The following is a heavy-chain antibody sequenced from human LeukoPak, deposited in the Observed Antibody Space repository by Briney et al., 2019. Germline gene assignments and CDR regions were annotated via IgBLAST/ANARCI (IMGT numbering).Heavy chain of an antibody. CDR2: IYHSGST. V-gene: IGHV4-30-2*01. CDR1: GGSISSGGYY. J-gene: IGHJ6*03. Sequence: SQTLSLTCTVSGGSISSGGYYWSWIRQPPGKGLEWIGYIYHSGSTYYNPSLKSRVTISVDRSKNQFSLKLSSVTAADTAVYYCAREVPYNWNDAAYYYYYMDVWGKGTTVTVSS. CDR3: AREVPYNWNDAAYYYYYMDV. D-gene: IGHD1-1*01.